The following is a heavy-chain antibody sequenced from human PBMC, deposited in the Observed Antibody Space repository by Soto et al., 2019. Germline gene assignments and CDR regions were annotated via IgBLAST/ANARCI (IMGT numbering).Heavy chain of an antibody. V-gene: IGHV3-30*18. CDR1: GFTFSSYG. CDR3: AKVGGRSTMVRGVIPLTHY. CDR2: ISYDGSNK. Sequence: QVQLVESGGGVVQPGRSLRLSCAASGFTFSSYGMHWVRQAPGKGLEWVAVISYDGSNKYYADSVKGRFTISRDNSKNTLYLQMNSLRAEDTAVYYCAKVGGRSTMVRGVIPLTHYWGQGTLVTVSS. J-gene: IGHJ4*02. D-gene: IGHD3-10*01.